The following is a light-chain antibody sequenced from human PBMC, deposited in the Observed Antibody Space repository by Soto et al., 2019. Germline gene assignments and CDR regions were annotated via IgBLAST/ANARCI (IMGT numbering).Light chain of an antibody. CDR3: QVWDRSNNDVL. V-gene: IGLV3-21*02. CDR1: DIGTKT. CDR2: ADR. J-gene: IGLJ3*02. Sequence: SYELTQPPSVSVAPGQTAMITCGGDDIGTKTVHWYQQRPGQAPVLVVYADRYRPSGIPERFSGSNSGSTATLTISKVEAGDEADYYCQVWDRSNNDVLFGGGTQLTVL.